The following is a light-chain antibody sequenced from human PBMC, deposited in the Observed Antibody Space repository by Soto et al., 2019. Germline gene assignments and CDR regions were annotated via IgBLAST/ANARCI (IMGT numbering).Light chain of an antibody. CDR3: ASWDDSLNGVV. CDR1: TSNVATNA. V-gene: IGLV1-44*01. CDR2: RNT. Sequence: QSVLTQPPSASGTPGQRVTISCSGSTSNVATNAINWYQQFPGTAPKLLMYRNTLRPSGVPDRFSASKSGTSASLAISGLQSEDEADYYCASWDDSLNGVVFGGGTQLTVL. J-gene: IGLJ2*01.